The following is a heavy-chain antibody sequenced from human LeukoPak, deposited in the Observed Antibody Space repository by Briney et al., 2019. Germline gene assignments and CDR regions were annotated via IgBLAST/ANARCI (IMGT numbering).Heavy chain of an antibody. J-gene: IGHJ4*02. CDR3: AKDFTTGGSGSYLDTYFDY. CDR2: ISGSGDNI. V-gene: IGHV3-23*01. CDR1: AFTFGNYA. D-gene: IGHD3-10*01. Sequence: GGSLRLSCAAAAFTFGNYAMSWVRQAPGKGLEWVSAISGSGDNIYYADSVKGRFTISRDNSKNTLYLQMNSLRAEDTAVYFCAKDFTTGGSGSYLDTYFDYWGQGTLVTVSS.